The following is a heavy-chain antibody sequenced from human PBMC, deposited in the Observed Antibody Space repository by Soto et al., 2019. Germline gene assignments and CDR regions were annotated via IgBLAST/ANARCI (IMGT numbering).Heavy chain of an antibody. CDR3: ARDPGRSSNRWRVRQVADGDYYVMDV. CDR2: IMPIFGTT. Sequence: SSVKVACNASGASISSDAISCLLQSALQRLDEVGGIMPIFGTTKYAQKFQGRVTIIADTSTTTAYLELSSLRSEDTAIYYCARDPGRSSNRWRVRQVADGDYYVMDVWGQGTTVTVSS. CDR1: GASISSDA. J-gene: IGHJ6*02. V-gene: IGHV1-69*06. D-gene: IGHD2-2*01.